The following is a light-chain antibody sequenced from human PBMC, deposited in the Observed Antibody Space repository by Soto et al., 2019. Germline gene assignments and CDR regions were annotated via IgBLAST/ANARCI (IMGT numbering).Light chain of an antibody. V-gene: IGKV1-9*01. CDR1: QDISSY. J-gene: IGKJ4*01. Sequence: DIQLTQSPSFLSASVGDRVIITCRASQDISSYLAWYQQRPGKVPRFLTHAASTLQSGVPSRFSAAGSGTTFTLTISSLQPEDIATYFCQQYHSYPLTFGGGTKVEIK. CDR2: AAS. CDR3: QQYHSYPLT.